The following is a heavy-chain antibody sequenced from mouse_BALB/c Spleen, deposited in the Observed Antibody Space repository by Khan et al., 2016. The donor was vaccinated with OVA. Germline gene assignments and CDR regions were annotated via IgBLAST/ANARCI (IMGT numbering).Heavy chain of an antibody. CDR3: ARAGYGSFAY. D-gene: IGHD2-10*02. J-gene: IGHJ3*01. V-gene: IGHV1S56*01. CDR1: GYTFTSYF. Sequence: QVQLKQSGPELVKPGASVRISCKASGYTFTSYFIHWVKQRPGQGLEWIGWIYPGNVNTEYNERFTGKATLTADKSSSTTYMQLSSLTSEDSAVYVCARAGYGSFAYWGQGTLVTVSA. CDR2: IYPGNVNT.